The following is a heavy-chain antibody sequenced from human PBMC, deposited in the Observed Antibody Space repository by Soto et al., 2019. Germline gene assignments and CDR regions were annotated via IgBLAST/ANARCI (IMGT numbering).Heavy chain of an antibody. J-gene: IGHJ6*03. CDR1: GGSISSYY. CDR2: IYYSGST. V-gene: IGHV4-59*08. D-gene: IGHD2-2*01. Sequence: SSETLSLTCTVSGGSISSYYWSWIRQPPGKGLEWIGYIYYSGSTNYNPSLKSRVTISVDTSKNQFSLKLSSVTAADTAVYYCARHDVVVVPAAIVGSYYYYYMDVWGKGTTVTVSS. CDR3: ARHDVVVVPAAIVGSYYYYYMDV.